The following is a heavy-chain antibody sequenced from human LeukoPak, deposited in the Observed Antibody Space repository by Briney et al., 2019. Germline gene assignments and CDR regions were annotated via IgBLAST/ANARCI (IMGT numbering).Heavy chain of an antibody. CDR2: IYYSGST. CDR3: AQITNYYDSSGPLAFDI. D-gene: IGHD3-22*01. Sequence: PSETLSLTCTVSGGSISSSSYYWGWIRQPPGKGLEWIGSIYYSGSTYYNPSLKSRVTISVDTSKNQFSLKLSSVTAADTAVYYCAQITNYYDSSGPLAFDIWGQGTMVTVSS. V-gene: IGHV4-39*07. CDR1: GGSISSSSYY. J-gene: IGHJ3*02.